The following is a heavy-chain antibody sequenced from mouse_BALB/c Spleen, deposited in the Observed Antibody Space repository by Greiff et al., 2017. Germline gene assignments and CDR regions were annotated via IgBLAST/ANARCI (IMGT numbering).Heavy chain of an antibody. D-gene: IGHD2-14*01. CDR2: ILPGSGST. CDR1: GYTFSSYW. J-gene: IGHJ4*01. CDR3: ASHRYDDAMDY. Sequence: VKVVESGAELMKPGASVKISCKATGYTFSSYWIEWVKQRPGHGLEWIGEILPGSGSTNYNEKFKGKATFTADTSSNTAYMQLSSLTSEDSAVYYCASHRYDDAMDYWGQGTSVTVSS. V-gene: IGHV1-9*01.